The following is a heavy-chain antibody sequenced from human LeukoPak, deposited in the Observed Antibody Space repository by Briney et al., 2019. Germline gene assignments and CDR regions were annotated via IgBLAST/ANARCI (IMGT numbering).Heavy chain of an antibody. J-gene: IGHJ6*03. D-gene: IGHD6-6*01. CDR2: IYTSGST. CDR3: ARGQSYSSLSGRYYYYYMDV. CDR1: GGSISSGSYY. Sequence: PSETLSLTCTVSGGSISSGSYYWSWIRQPAGKGLEWIGRIYTSGSTNYNPSLKSRVTISVDTSKNQFSLKLSSVTAADTAVYYCARGQSYSSLSGRYYYYYMDVWGKGTTVTVSS. V-gene: IGHV4-61*02.